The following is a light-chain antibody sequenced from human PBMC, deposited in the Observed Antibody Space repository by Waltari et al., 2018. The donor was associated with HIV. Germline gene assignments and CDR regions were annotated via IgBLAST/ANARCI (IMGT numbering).Light chain of an antibody. J-gene: IGLJ3*02. Sequence: QSVLTQPPSASGTPGQRVTISCSGSSSNIGSNTVNWYKLLPGTAPKLLIYSTNQRPSGVPDRFSGSKSGPSASLAISGRQAEDEADYYCATWDDSLNAWVFGGGTKLTVL. CDR3: ATWDDSLNAWV. V-gene: IGLV1-44*01. CDR1: SSNIGSNT. CDR2: STN.